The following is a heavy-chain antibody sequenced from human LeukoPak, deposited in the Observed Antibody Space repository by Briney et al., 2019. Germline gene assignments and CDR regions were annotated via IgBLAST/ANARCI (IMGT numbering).Heavy chain of an antibody. Sequence: ASVKVSCKASGYTFTSYAMNWVRQAPGQGLEWMGWINTNTGNPTYAQGFTGRFVFSLDTSVSTAYLQISSLKAEDTAVYYCAKDGRVLLWFGESQGYPYYFDYWGQGTLVTVSS. CDR2: INTNTGNP. CDR3: AKDGRVLLWFGESQGYPYYFDY. CDR1: GYTFTSYA. V-gene: IGHV7-4-1*02. J-gene: IGHJ4*02. D-gene: IGHD3-10*01.